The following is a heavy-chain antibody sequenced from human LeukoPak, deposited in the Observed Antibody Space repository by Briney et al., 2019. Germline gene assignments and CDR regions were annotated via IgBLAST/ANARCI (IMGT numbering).Heavy chain of an antibody. Sequence: PSETLSLTCTVSGGSISSYYWSWIRQPPGEGLEWIGYIYYSGSTNYNPSLKSRVTISVDTSKNQFSLKLSSVTAADTAVYYCARDQGDCSGGSCYVWFDPWGQGTLVTVSS. D-gene: IGHD2-15*01. V-gene: IGHV4-59*01. CDR3: ARDQGDCSGGSCYVWFDP. CDR1: GGSISSYY. J-gene: IGHJ5*02. CDR2: IYYSGST.